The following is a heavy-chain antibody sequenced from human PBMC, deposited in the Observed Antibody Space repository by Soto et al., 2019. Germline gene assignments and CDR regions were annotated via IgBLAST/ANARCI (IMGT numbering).Heavy chain of an antibody. CDR3: ARLKGLGSFYYYYYMDV. J-gene: IGHJ6*03. V-gene: IGHV4-39*01. CDR2: IYYSGST. D-gene: IGHD7-27*01. CDR1: GGSISSSSYY. Sequence: QLQLQESGPGLVKPSETLSLTCTVSGGSISSSSYYWGWIRQPPGKGLEWIGSIYYSGSTYYNPSLKSRVTISVDTSKNQFSLKLSSVTAADTAVYYCARLKGLGSFYYYYYMDVWGKGTTVTVSS.